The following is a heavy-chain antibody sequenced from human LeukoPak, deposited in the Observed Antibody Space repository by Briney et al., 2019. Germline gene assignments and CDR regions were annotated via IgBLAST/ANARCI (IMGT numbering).Heavy chain of an antibody. CDR3: ARQNDILTGYSDY. J-gene: IGHJ4*02. D-gene: IGHD3-9*01. Sequence: GESLKISCKGSGYSFTSYWIGWVRQMSGKGLEWMGIIYPGDSDTRYSPSFQGQVTISADKSISTAYLQWSSLKASDTAMYYCARQNDILTGYSDYWGQGTLVTVSS. CDR2: IYPGDSDT. CDR1: GYSFTSYW. V-gene: IGHV5-51*01.